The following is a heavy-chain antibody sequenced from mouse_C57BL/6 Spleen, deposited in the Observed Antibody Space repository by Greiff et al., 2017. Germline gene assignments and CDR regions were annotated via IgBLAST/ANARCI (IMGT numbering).Heavy chain of an antibody. CDR3: ARDQGYSNYVGAMDY. Sequence: EVQVVESEGGLVQPGSSMKLSCTASGFTFSDYYMAWVRQVPEKGLEWVANINYDGSSTYYLDSLKSRFIISRDNAKNILYLQMSSLKSEDTATYYCARDQGYSNYVGAMDYWGQGTSVTVSS. D-gene: IGHD2-5*01. CDR2: INYDGSST. J-gene: IGHJ4*01. CDR1: GFTFSDYY. V-gene: IGHV5-16*01.